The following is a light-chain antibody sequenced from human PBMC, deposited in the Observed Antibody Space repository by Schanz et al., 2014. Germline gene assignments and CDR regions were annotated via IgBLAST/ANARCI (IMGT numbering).Light chain of an antibody. V-gene: IGLV1-40*01. J-gene: IGLJ3*02. Sequence: QSVLTQPPSVSGAPGQRVTISCTGSNSNVGAGYDVHWYQQLPGTAPKLLIYTNNNRPSGVPDRFSASKSGTSASLAITGLQAEDEADYYCQTYDISLSAWVFGGGTKLTVL. CDR1: NSNVGAGYD. CDR3: QTYDISLSAWV. CDR2: TNN.